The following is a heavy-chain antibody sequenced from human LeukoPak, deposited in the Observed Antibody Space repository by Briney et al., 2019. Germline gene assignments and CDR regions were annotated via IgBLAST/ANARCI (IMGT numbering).Heavy chain of an antibody. D-gene: IGHD5-12*01. Sequence: GGSLRLSCAASGFTFSSYAVSWVRQAPGKGLEWVSAISGSGGSTYYADSVKGRFTISRDNSKNTLYLQMNSLRAEDTAVYYCAKVGGYDGGAFDYWGQGTLVTVSS. V-gene: IGHV3-23*01. CDR3: AKVGGYDGGAFDY. CDR2: ISGSGGST. J-gene: IGHJ4*02. CDR1: GFTFSSYA.